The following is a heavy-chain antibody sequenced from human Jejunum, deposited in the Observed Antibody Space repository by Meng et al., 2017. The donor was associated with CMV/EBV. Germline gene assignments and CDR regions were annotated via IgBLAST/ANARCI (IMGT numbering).Heavy chain of an antibody. CDR2: IKPNTGSI. D-gene: IGHD5-24*01. V-gene: IGHV1-2*02. CDR3: ARDRDGYNTFDY. CDR1: GYTFGGNY. J-gene: IGHJ4*02. Sequence: QVHLVQSGAEVKKPGAPVKVSCKASGYTFGGNYIHWVRQAPGQGLEYMGWIKPNTGSIKYVEKFQGRVTMTRDTSTNTAYMELTRLISDDTAVYYCARDRDGYNTFDYWGQGTLVTVSS.